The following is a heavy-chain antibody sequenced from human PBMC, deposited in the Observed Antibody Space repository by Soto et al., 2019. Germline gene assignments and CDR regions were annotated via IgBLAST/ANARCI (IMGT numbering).Heavy chain of an antibody. CDR3: AKMPDGVNSNSPYC. J-gene: IGHJ4*02. CDR1: GFPFTNYA. D-gene: IGHD1-1*01. CDR2: TGGGIGP. V-gene: IGHV3-23*01. Sequence: EVQLLESGGGVVQPGESLKLACAASGFPFTNYAMSWVRQAPGKGLEWVSTTGGGIGPYYADSVKGRFTISRDNPRSTLYLEMNCLRAEDTSIYYCAKMPDGVNSNSPYCWGPGTLVTVSS.